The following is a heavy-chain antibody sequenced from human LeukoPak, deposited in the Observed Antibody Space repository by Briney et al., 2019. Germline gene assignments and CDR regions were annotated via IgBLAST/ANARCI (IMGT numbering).Heavy chain of an antibody. Sequence: GASVKVSCKASGYTFTSYDIIWLRQATGQGLEWMGWMNPNNGNTGCVQKLQGRLTMTRDTSISTAYMELSSLRSEDTAVYYCARDLVDNACDFWGQGTLVTVSS. D-gene: IGHD2-8*01. CDR1: GYTFTSYD. J-gene: IGHJ4*02. CDR2: MNPNNGNT. CDR3: ARDLVDNACDF. V-gene: IGHV1-8*02.